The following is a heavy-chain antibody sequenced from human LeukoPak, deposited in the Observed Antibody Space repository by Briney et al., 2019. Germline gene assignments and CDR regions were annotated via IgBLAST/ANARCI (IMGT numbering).Heavy chain of an antibody. CDR1: GYTFTSYY. D-gene: IGHD2-15*01. V-gene: IGHV1-46*01. J-gene: IGHJ4*02. CDR3: AREGGYCSGGSCSHHFDY. CDR2: INPSGGST. Sequence: ASVKVSCKASGYTFTSYYMHWVRQAPGQGLEWMGIINPSGGSTSYAQKFQGRVTMTRDTSTSTVYMELSSLRSEDTAVYYCAREGGYCSGGSCSHHFDYWGQGTLVTVSS.